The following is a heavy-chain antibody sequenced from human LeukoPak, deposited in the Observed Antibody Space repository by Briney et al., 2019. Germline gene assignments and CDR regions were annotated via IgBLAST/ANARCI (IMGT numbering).Heavy chain of an antibody. D-gene: IGHD3-22*01. V-gene: IGHV3-11*01. CDR3: ARDYYDSSGYYYIDH. CDR2: ISSSGSTI. CDR1: GFAFSDYY. Sequence: GGSLRLSCAASGFAFSDYYMSWIRQAPGRGLEWVSYISSSGSTIYYADSVKGRFTISRDNAKNSLYLQMNSLRAEDTAVYYCARDYYDSSGYYYIDHWGQGTLVTVSS. J-gene: IGHJ4*02.